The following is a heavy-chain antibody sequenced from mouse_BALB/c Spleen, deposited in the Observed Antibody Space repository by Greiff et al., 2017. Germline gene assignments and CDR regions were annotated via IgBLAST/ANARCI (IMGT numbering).Heavy chain of an antibody. CDR3: ARRISTSVDY. CDR1: GYTFTSYW. CDR2: IDPSDSYT. V-gene: IGHV1-69*02. J-gene: IGHJ2*01. D-gene: IGHD1-1*01. Sequence: QVQLQQPGAELVKPGASVKLSCKASGYTFTSYWMHWVKQRPGQGLEWIGEIDPSDSYTNYNQKFKGKATLTVDKSSSTAYMQLSSLTSEDSAVYYCARRISTSVDYWGQGTTLTVSS.